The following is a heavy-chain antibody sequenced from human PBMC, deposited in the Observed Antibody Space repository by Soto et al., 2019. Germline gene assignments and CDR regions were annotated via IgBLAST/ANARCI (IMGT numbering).Heavy chain of an antibody. CDR3: AREHRSGPYYYGLDV. D-gene: IGHD2-15*01. J-gene: IGHJ6*02. CDR2: TRNKANSYIT. Sequence: GGSLRLSCAASGFTFSDHFMDWVRQAPGKGLEWVGRTRNKANSYITEYAASVKGRFTISRDDSKNSLYLQMNGLKTEDTAVYYCAREHRSGPYYYGLDVWGQGTTVTVSS. CDR1: GFTFSDHF. V-gene: IGHV3-72*01.